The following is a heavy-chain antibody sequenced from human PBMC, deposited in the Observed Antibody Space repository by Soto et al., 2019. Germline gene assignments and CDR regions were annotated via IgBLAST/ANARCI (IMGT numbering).Heavy chain of an antibody. D-gene: IGHD1-26*01. CDR2: IWYDGSNK. CDR1: GFVFSTYG. CDR3: ARAVGPFDY. J-gene: IGHJ4*02. Sequence: QVQLVESGGGVVQPGRSLRLSCAASGFVFSTYGMHWVRQAPGKGLEWVAVIWYDGSNKYYADSVRGRFTISRDNSKNTRFLQLNSLRAEDTAVYYCARAVGPFDYWGQGTLVTVSS. V-gene: IGHV3-33*01.